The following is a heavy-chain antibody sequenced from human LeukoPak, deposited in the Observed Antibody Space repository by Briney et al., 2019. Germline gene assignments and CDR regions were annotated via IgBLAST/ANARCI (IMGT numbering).Heavy chain of an antibody. Sequence: SETLSLTCTGSGGSISSYYWSWIRQPPGKGLEWIGYIYYSGSTNYNPSLKSRVTISVDTSKNQFSLKLSSVTAADTAVYYCARAYSSGRIDYWGQGTLVTVSS. V-gene: IGHV4-59*01. CDR1: GGSISSYY. CDR3: ARAYSSGRIDY. CDR2: IYYSGST. D-gene: IGHD6-19*01. J-gene: IGHJ4*02.